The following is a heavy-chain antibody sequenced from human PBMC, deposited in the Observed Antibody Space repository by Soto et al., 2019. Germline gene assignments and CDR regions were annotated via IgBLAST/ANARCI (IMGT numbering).Heavy chain of an antibody. Sequence: QVHLVESGGGVVQPGRSLRLSCAASGFTFSNYAMHWVRQAPGKGLEGVAVVSYDGGKKYYADSVKGRFTISRDNSKNTLYLQMNSLRAEDTAVYYCARDRGDGSNYDDPLWPFYWGQGTLVTVSS. CDR3: ARDRGDGSNYDDPLWPFY. V-gene: IGHV3-30-3*01. J-gene: IGHJ4*02. CDR2: VSYDGGKK. CDR1: GFTFSNYA. D-gene: IGHD3-22*01.